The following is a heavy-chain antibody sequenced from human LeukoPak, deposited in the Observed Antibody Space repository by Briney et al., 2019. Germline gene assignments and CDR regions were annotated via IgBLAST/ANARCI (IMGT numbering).Heavy chain of an antibody. CDR3: ARRPITMVRGVIRPGFDY. V-gene: IGHV4-34*01. J-gene: IGHJ4*02. D-gene: IGHD3-10*01. CDR2: INHSGST. Sequence: SETLSLTCTVSGGSISSYYWSWIRQPPGKGLEWIGEINHSGSTNYNPSLKSRVTISVDTSKNQFSLKLSSVTAADTAVYYCARRPITMVRGVIRPGFDYWGQGTLVTVSS. CDR1: GGSISSYY.